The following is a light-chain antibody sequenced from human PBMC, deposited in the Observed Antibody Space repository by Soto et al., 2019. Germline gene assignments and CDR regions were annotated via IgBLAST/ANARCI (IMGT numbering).Light chain of an antibody. J-gene: IGKJ5*01. CDR1: QSVSSSY. CDR3: QRYGSSPIT. CDR2: GAS. Sequence: EIVLTQSPGTLSLSPGERATLSCRASQSVSSSYLAWYQQKPGQAPRLLIYGASSRATGIPDRFSGSGSGTDFTLTISRREPEDFAVYYCQRYGSSPITFGQGTRLKIK. V-gene: IGKV3-20*01.